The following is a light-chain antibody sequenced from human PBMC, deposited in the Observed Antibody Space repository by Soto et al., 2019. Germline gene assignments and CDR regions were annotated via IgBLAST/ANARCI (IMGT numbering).Light chain of an antibody. CDR3: MQATQFPPPIT. V-gene: IGKV2-24*01. CDR2: QIS. Sequence: DIVMTQTPLSSPVTLGQPASISCRSSQSLVHSYGNTYLSWLQQRPGQPPRLLTYQISNRFSGVPDRFSGSGAGTDFTLKISRVEAEDVGVYYCMQATQFPPPITFGRGTRLEIK. J-gene: IGKJ5*01. CDR1: QSLVHSYGNTY.